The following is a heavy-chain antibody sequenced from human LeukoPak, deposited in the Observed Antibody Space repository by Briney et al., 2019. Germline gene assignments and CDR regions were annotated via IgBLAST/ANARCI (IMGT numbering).Heavy chain of an antibody. J-gene: IGHJ3*02. Sequence: GGSLRLSCAVSGFPLSRYEMLCVREAPGKALEWVLYISSSWSNIYYTDSVKGRFTISRDNAKNSLYLQMNSLRAEDTAVYYCAREGALWFGESRAFDIWGQGTMVTVSS. CDR1: GFPLSRYE. D-gene: IGHD3-10*01. CDR3: AREGALWFGESRAFDI. CDR2: ISSSWSNI. V-gene: IGHV3-48*03.